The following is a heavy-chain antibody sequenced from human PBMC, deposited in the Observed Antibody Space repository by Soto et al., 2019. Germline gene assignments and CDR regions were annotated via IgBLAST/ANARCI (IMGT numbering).Heavy chain of an antibody. V-gene: IGHV1-8*01. Sequence: ASVKVSCKASGYTFTTYDINWGRQAPGQGLEWRGWMDPNSGSTGYAQNFQGRITMTSNISRNTAHMELSSLQSEDTAVYYCARERKFDFWRRGLDVWGQGTTVTVSS. J-gene: IGHJ6*02. CDR3: ARERKFDFWRRGLDV. D-gene: IGHD3-3*01. CDR1: GYTFTTYD. CDR2: MDPNSGST.